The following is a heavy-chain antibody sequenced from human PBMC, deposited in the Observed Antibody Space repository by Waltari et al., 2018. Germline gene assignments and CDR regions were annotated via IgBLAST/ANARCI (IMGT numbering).Heavy chain of an antibody. V-gene: IGHV1-69*08. D-gene: IGHD3-22*01. CDR1: GGTFSSDV. CDR2: IQPVDGTN. Sequence: QVQQVQSGAEVKKPGSSVKVSCKASGGTFSSDVISWGRQVPGQGLAWMGRIQPVDGTNDDEQKFQGIVTVTADKATNTDYKELRSLKSENTGIYYCAKEGVYQWGVVVISMLDHWGQGTLVTVSP. J-gene: IGHJ4*02. CDR3: AKEGVYQWGVVVISMLDH.